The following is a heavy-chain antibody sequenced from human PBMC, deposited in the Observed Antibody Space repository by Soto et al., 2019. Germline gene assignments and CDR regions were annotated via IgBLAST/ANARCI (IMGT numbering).Heavy chain of an antibody. CDR1: GGSISSYY. D-gene: IGHD6-6*01. Sequence: PSETLSLTCTVSGGSISSYYWSWIRQPPGKGLEWIGYIYYSGSTNYNPSLKSRVTISVDTSKNQFSLKLSSVTAADTAVYYCARARYSGSSRNWFDPWGQGTLVTVS. V-gene: IGHV4-59*01. CDR3: ARARYSGSSRNWFDP. J-gene: IGHJ5*02. CDR2: IYYSGST.